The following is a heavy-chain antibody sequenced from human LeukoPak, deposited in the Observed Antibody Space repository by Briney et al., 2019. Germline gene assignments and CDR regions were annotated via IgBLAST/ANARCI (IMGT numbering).Heavy chain of an antibody. J-gene: IGHJ5*02. CDR3: ATDGAGFDT. Sequence: GGSLRLSCXXSGSTFNDYYMXWIRQAPGKGLEWLSYINIGGTNTHYADSVKGRFTISRDNAKKSLYLEMNNLRAEDTAVYYCATDGAGFDTWGQGVLVTVSS. CDR2: INIGGTNT. CDR1: GSTFNDYY. V-gene: IGHV3-11*01.